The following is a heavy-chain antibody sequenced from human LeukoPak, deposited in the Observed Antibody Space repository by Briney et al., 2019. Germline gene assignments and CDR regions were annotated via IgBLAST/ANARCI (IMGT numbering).Heavy chain of an antibody. J-gene: IGHJ4*02. V-gene: IGHV3-74*01. D-gene: IGHD5-18*01. Sequence: PGGSLRLSCAASGFTFSTYWMHWVRQAPGKGLVWVSRINGDGSSTFYADSVKGRFTISRDNAKSTVYLQMNSLRGEDTAVYYCGSDTVLGYWGQGTLVTASS. CDR2: INGDGSST. CDR3: GSDTVLGY. CDR1: GFTFSTYW.